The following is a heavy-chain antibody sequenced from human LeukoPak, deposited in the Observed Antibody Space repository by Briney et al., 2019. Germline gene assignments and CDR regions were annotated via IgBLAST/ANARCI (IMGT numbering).Heavy chain of an antibody. CDR3: AKDQPATNYYYGMDV. V-gene: IGHV3-23*01. Sequence: GGSLRLSCAASGFTFSSYAMSWVRQAPGKGLEWVSAISGSGGSTYYADPVKGRFTISRDNSKNTLYLQMNSLRAEDTAVYYCAKDQPATNYYYGMDVWGQGTTVTVSS. J-gene: IGHJ6*02. CDR1: GFTFSSYA. CDR2: ISGSGGST.